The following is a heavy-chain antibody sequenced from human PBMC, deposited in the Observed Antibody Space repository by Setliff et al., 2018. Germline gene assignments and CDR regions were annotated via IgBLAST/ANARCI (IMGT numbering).Heavy chain of an antibody. J-gene: IGHJ6*03. D-gene: IGHD6-19*01. CDR2: IYYSGST. CDR3: ARGETSSGWYIYYYYYMDV. CDR1: GGSVSSGSYY. Sequence: SETLSLTCTVSGGSVSSGSYYWSWIRQPPGKGLEWIGYIYYSGSTNYNPSLKSRVTISVDTSRNQFSLKLSSVTAADTAVYYCARGETSSGWYIYYYYYMDVWGKGTTVTVSS. V-gene: IGHV4-61*01.